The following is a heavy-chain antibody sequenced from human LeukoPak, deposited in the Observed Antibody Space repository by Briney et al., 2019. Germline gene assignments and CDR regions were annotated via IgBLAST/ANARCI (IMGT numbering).Heavy chain of an antibody. D-gene: IGHD3-22*01. Sequence: ASVNVSCTVSGYTLTELSMHWVRQAPGKGLEWMGGFDPEDGETIYAQKFQGRVTMTEDTSTDTAYMELSSLRSEDTAVYYCATGGYDAFDIWGQGTMVTVSS. CDR2: FDPEDGET. V-gene: IGHV1-24*01. J-gene: IGHJ3*02. CDR1: GYTLTELS. CDR3: ATGGYDAFDI.